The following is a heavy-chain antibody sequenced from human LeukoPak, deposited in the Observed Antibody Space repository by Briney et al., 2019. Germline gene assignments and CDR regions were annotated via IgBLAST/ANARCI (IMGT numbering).Heavy chain of an antibody. J-gene: IGHJ2*01. CDR2: IIPILGIA. CDR3: ARAGVGGPWYFDL. V-gene: IGHV1-69*04. CDR1: GGTFSSYA. Sequence: SVKVSCKASGGTFSSYAISWVRQAPGQGLEWMGRIIPILGIANYAQKFQGRVAITADKSTSTAYMELSSLRSEDTAVYYCARAGVGGPWYFDLWGRGTLVTVSS. D-gene: IGHD3-16*01.